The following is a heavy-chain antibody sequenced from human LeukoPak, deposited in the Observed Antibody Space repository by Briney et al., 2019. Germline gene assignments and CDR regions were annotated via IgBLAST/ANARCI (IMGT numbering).Heavy chain of an antibody. CDR2: ISSSGSTI. V-gene: IGHV3-48*03. D-gene: IGHD3-10*01. J-gene: IGHJ5*02. CDR3: ARGGVLPNWFDP. CDR1: GFTFSSYE. Sequence: GGSLRLSCAASGFTFSSYEMNWVRQAPGKGLEWVSYISSSGSTIYCADSVKGRFTISRDNAKNSLYLQMNSLRAEDTAVYYCARGGVLPNWFDPWGQGTLVTVSS.